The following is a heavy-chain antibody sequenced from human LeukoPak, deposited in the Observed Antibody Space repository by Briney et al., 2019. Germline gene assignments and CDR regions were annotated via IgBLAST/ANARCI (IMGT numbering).Heavy chain of an antibody. V-gene: IGHV4-30-4*08. CDR3: AREKTYWFDP. J-gene: IGHJ5*02. CDR1: GGSISRGSYY. CDR2: IYYGRST. Sequence: PSETLSLTCTVSGGSISRGSYYWSWIRQPPGKGLEWIGYIYYGRSTYYNPSLKSRVSISVDTSKNQFSLKLSSVTAADTAVYYCAREKTYWFDPWGQGTLVTVSS.